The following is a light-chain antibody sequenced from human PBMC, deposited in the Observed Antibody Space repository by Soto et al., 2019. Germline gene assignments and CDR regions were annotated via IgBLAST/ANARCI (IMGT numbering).Light chain of an antibody. V-gene: IGKV3-20*01. CDR2: GVS. Sequence: EIVLTQSPGTLALSLGDGATLSCRASQTVNRNYLAWYHQKPGQPPRLLIYGVSNRATGVPDRVSGGGSGTEFTLTIVSLEPDDFGTYYCQQYIDSPRTFGQGTRVEVK. J-gene: IGKJ1*01. CDR1: QTVNRNY. CDR3: QQYIDSPRT.